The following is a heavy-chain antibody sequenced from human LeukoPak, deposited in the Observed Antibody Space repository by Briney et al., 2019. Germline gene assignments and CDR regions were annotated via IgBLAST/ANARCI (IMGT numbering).Heavy chain of an antibody. V-gene: IGHV3-53*01. CDR1: GFTVSSNY. J-gene: IGHJ4*02. CDR2: IYSGGST. CDR3: GRDRGMGAFDS. D-gene: IGHD1-26*01. Sequence: GGSLRLSCAASGFTVSSNYMSWVRQAPGKGLEWVSVIYSGGSTYYADSVKGRFTISRDNSKNTLYLQMNSLRAEDTAGYYCGRDRGMGAFDSWGQGTLVTVSS.